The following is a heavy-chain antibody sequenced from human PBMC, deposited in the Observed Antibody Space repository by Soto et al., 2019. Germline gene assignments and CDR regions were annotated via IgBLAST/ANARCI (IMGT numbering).Heavy chain of an antibody. CDR1: GDSVSSNSAA. V-gene: IGHV6-1*01. CDR3: ARDVVVVAATRYYYYLMDV. J-gene: IGHJ6*03. D-gene: IGHD2-15*01. CDR2: TYYRSKWYN. Sequence: SQTLSLTCAISGDSVSSNSAAWNWIRQSPSRGLEWLGRTYYRSKWYNDYAVSVKSRITINPDTSKNQFSLQLNSVTPEDTAVYYCARDVVVVAATRYYYYLMDVWGKGTTVTVSS.